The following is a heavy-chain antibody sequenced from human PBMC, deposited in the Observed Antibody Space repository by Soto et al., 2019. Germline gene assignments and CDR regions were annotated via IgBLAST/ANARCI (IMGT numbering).Heavy chain of an antibody. CDR1: GGSFSGYY. Sequence: QVQLQQWGAGLLKPSETLSLTCAVYGGSFSGYYWSWIRQPPGKGLEWIGEINHSGSTNYNLSLKSRFTISVDTSNNPFSLKLSSVTAADPAVYYCARVGNWILDYWGQGTLVTVSS. CDR3: ARVGNWILDY. J-gene: IGHJ4*02. V-gene: IGHV4-34*01. CDR2: INHSGST. D-gene: IGHD1-1*01.